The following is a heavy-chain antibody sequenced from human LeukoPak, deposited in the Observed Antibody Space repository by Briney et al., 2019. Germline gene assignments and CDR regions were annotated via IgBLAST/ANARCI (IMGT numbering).Heavy chain of an antibody. D-gene: IGHD5-18*01. CDR3: ARHHGYTYGRVDY. V-gene: IGHV4-39*01. CDR2: MYFSGST. CDR1: GXSVSSNGYY. Sequence: SETLSLTCTVSGXSVSSNGYYWGWIRQPPGKGLEWIANMYFSGSTYYNPSLKSRVTISVDTSKNQFSLKLSSVTAADTAVYYCARHHGYTYGRVDYWGQGTLVTVSS. J-gene: IGHJ4*02.